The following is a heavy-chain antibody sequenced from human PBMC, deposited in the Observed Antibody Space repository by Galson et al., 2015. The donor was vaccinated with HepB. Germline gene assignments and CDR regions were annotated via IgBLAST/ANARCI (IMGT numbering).Heavy chain of an antibody. V-gene: IGHV6-1*01. Sequence: AISGDSVSSNSAAWNWIRQSPSRGLEWLGRTYYRSKWYNDYAVSVKSRITINPDTSKNQFSLQLNSVTPEDTAVYYCAREGDGGSHFLDDAFDIWGQGTMVTVSS. J-gene: IGHJ3*02. CDR1: GDSVSSNSAA. CDR2: TYYRSKWYN. CDR3: AREGDGGSHFLDDAFDI. D-gene: IGHD1-26*01.